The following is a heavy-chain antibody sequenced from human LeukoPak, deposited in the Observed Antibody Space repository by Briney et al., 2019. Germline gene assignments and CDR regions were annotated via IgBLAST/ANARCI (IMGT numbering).Heavy chain of an antibody. D-gene: IGHD2-2*01. V-gene: IGHV1-69*04. CDR3: ARLYCSSTSCFDY. CDR2: IIPIFGIA. Sequence: SVKVSCKAFGGTFSSYAISWVRQAPGQGLEWMGRIIPIFGIANYAQKFQGRVTITADKSTSTAYMELSSLRSEDTAVYYCARLYCSSTSCFDYWGQGTLVTVSS. J-gene: IGHJ4*02. CDR1: GGTFSSYA.